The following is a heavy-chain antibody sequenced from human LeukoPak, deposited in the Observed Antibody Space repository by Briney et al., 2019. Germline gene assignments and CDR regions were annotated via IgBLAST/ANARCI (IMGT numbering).Heavy chain of an antibody. Sequence: GGSLRLSCAASGFRFSSYAMSWVRQAPGKGLEWVSAISGSGVSTYYADSVKGRFTVSRDNSKNTLYLQMNSLRAEDTAVYYCARAHGPYYCDSSGYSPWGQGTMVTVSS. CDR3: ARAHGPYYCDSSGYSP. D-gene: IGHD3-22*01. J-gene: IGHJ3*01. V-gene: IGHV3-23*01. CDR1: GFRFSSYA. CDR2: ISGSGVST.